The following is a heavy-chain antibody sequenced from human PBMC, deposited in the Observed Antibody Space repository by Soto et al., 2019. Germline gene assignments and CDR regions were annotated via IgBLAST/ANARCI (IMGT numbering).Heavy chain of an antibody. D-gene: IGHD2-2*02. CDR3: AKFTEPGYISIWYYFEY. Sequence: LRLSCVGSGFTFSGYSMAWVRQAPGRGLDWVASISSRSTNIDYSDSVKGRFTISRDNAKNLVSLQMSSLRGEDTALYYCAKFTEPGYISIWYYFEYGGQGTQVKVS. V-gene: IGHV3-21*06. CDR2: ISSRSTNI. CDR1: GFTFSGYS. J-gene: IGHJ4*02.